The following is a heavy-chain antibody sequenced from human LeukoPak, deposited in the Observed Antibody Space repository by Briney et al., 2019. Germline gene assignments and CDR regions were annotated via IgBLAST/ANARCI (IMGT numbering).Heavy chain of an antibody. Sequence: SETLSLTCTVSGGSISSYYWSWIRQPAGKGLEWIGRIYTSGSTNYNPSLKSRVTMSVDTSKNQFSLKLSSVTAADTAVYYCARAPANIVVVVAATQDAFDIWGQGTMVTVSS. D-gene: IGHD2-15*01. CDR3: ARAPANIVVVVAATQDAFDI. V-gene: IGHV4-4*07. CDR1: GGSISSYY. J-gene: IGHJ3*02. CDR2: IYTSGST.